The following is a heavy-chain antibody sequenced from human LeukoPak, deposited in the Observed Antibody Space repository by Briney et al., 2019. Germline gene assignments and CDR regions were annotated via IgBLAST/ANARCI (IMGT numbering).Heavy chain of an antibody. CDR2: IIPIFGTA. Sequence: ASVKVSCKASGYTFTSYGISWVRQAPGQGLEWMGGIIPIFGTANYAQKFQGRVTITADKSTSTAYMELSSLRSEDTAVYYCAYSSGWSSYYYYYMDVWGKGTTVTVSS. CDR3: AYSSGWSSYYYYYMDV. D-gene: IGHD6-19*01. CDR1: GYTFTSYG. J-gene: IGHJ6*03. V-gene: IGHV1-69*06.